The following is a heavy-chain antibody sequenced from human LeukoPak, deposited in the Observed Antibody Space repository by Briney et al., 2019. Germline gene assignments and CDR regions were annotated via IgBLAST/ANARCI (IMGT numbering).Heavy chain of an antibody. Sequence: GGSLRLSCAASGFSFNTYSMNWFRQAPGKGLEWVSSISSRSDYIYYADSVRGRFTISRDNAKNSLYLQMNSLRAEDTAVYYCARVISGSSPNYYYYMDVWGKGTTVTVSS. CDR2: ISSRSDYI. V-gene: IGHV3-21*01. J-gene: IGHJ6*03. D-gene: IGHD1-26*01. CDR1: GFSFNTYS. CDR3: ARVISGSSPNYYYYMDV.